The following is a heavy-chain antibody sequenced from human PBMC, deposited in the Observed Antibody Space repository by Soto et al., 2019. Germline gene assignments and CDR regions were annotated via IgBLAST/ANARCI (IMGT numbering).Heavy chain of an antibody. D-gene: IGHD5-18*01. CDR2: IYYSGST. Sequence: PSETLSLTCTVSGGSISSYYWSWIRQPPGKGLEWIGYIYYSGSTNYNPSLKSRVTISVDTSKNQFSLKLGSVTAADTAVYYCARLRGYSYGEYNWFDPWGQGTLVTVSS. CDR3: ARLRGYSYGEYNWFDP. CDR1: GGSISSYY. J-gene: IGHJ5*02. V-gene: IGHV4-59*01.